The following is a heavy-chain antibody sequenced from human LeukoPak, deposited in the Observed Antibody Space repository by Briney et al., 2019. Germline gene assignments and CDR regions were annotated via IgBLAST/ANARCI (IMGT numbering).Heavy chain of an antibody. J-gene: IGHJ6*03. D-gene: IGHD2-2*01. CDR3: ANPPEPYCSSTSCQRVYYYYYMDV. CDR2: IRYEGSNK. CDR1: GFTFSSYA. Sequence: GGSLRLSCAASGFTFSSYAMSWVRQAPGKGLEWVAFIRYEGSNKYYADSVKGRFTISRDNSKNTLYLQMNSLRAEDTAVYYCANPPEPYCSSTSCQRVYYYYYMDVWGKGTTVTVSS. V-gene: IGHV3-30*02.